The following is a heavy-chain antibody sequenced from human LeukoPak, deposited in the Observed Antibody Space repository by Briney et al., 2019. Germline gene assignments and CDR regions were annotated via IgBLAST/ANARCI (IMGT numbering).Heavy chain of an antibody. D-gene: IGHD4-23*01. J-gene: IGHJ4*02. CDR2: INPSGGGT. CDR1: GYTFTRYF. CDR3: ARGYYGGLAWCDY. V-gene: IGHV1-46*01. Sequence: GASVTVSCMASGYTFTRYFVHWVRQAPGQGLEWMGVINPSGGGTSYAQKLQGRVTMTRDTSTATVYMNLSSLRSEDTAVYYCARGYYGGLAWCDYWGQGTLVSVSS.